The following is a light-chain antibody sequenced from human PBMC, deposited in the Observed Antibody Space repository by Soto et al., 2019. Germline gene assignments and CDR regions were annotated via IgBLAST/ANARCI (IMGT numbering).Light chain of an antibody. CDR1: QNVTSN. Sequence: EIVMTQSPATLSVSPGERVTLSCRASQNVTSNLAWYQQKPGQAPRLLIYRASTRATDIAARFSGSGSGTDFTLTISSLEPEDFAVYYCQQRSNWPPWTFGQGTKVDIK. CDR2: RAS. V-gene: IGKV3-15*01. J-gene: IGKJ1*01. CDR3: QQRSNWPPWT.